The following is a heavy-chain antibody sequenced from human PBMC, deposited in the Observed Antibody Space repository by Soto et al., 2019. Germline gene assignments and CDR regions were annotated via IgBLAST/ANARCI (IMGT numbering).Heavy chain of an antibody. CDR2: INPNSGGT. V-gene: IGHV1-2*04. D-gene: IGHD6-6*01. J-gene: IGHJ6*03. CDR3: ARSIAEYYYYMDV. CDR1: GYTFTGYY. Sequence: ASVKVSCKASGYTFTGYYMHWVRQAPGQGLEWMGWINPNSGGTNYAQKFQGWVTMTRDTSISTAYMELSRLRSDDTAVYYCARSIAEYYYYMDVWGKGTTVTVYS.